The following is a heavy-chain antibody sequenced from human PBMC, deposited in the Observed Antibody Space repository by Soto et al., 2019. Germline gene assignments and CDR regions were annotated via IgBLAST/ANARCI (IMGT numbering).Heavy chain of an antibody. CDR3: ARVDPLAPGELHLSDY. V-gene: IGHV1-18*01. Sequence: QVQLVQSGAEVKKPGASVKVSCKASGYTFTSYGISWVRQAPGQGLEWMGWISAYNGNTNYAQKRRGRVNMTTDPVTSTAYMELRSLRSDDPAVYYCARVDPLAPGELHLSDYWGQGTLVTVSS. J-gene: IGHJ4*02. CDR1: GYTFTSYG. D-gene: IGHD1-26*01. CDR2: ISAYNGNT.